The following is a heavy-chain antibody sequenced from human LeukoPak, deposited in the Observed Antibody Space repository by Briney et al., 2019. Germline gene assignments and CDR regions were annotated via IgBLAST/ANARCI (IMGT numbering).Heavy chain of an antibody. CDR2: IYYSGST. D-gene: IGHD3-9*01. V-gene: IGHV4-39*01. CDR3: ARSLILTGYFGY. J-gene: IGHJ4*02. Sequence: SQTLSLTCTVSGGSISSSSYYWGWIRQPPGKGLEWIGRIYYSGSTYYNPSLKSRVTISVDTSKNQFSLKLSSVTAADTAVYYCARSLILTGYFGYWGQGTLVTVSS. CDR1: GGSISSSSYY.